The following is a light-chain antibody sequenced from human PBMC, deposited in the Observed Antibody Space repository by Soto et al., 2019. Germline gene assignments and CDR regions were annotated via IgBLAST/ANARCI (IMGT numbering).Light chain of an antibody. V-gene: IGLV2-8*01. Sequence: QSALTQPPSASGSPGQSVAISCTGSNNDIGCYTYVSWYQQLPGKAPKLIIYEVNKRPSGIPDRFSGSKSGNTASLTVSGLQPEDEAEYFCSSYSRSINYVFGTGTKVTVL. CDR2: EVN. CDR3: SSYSRSINYV. J-gene: IGLJ1*01. CDR1: NNDIGCYTY.